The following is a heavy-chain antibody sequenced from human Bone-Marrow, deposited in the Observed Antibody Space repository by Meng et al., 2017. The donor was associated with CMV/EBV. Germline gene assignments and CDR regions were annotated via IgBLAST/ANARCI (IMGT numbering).Heavy chain of an antibody. J-gene: IGHJ4*02. V-gene: IGHV3-74*01. CDR2: VNGDGSST. Sequence: GGSLRLSCAAPGFAFRSYWIHWVRQCPGKGLVWVARVNGDGSSTSYADSVKGRFTISRDNTKNTVSLQMNSLRVEDTAVYYCTRGNQVWGRGTLVTVSS. D-gene: IGHD1-14*01. CDR3: TRGNQV. CDR1: GFAFRSYW.